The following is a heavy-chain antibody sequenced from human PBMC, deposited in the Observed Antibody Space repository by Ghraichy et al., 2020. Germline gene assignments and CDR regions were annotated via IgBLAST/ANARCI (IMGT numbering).Heavy chain of an antibody. CDR3: AKDDLTVVVASTPYYFDY. V-gene: IGHV3-23*01. Sequence: GGSLRLSCAASGFTFSSYAMSWVRQAPGKGLEWVSAISGSGGSTYYADSVKGRFTISRDNSKNTLYLQMNSLRAEDTAVYYCAKDDLTVVVASTPYYFDYGGQGTLVTGSS. CDR2: ISGSGGST. J-gene: IGHJ4*02. D-gene: IGHD2-15*01. CDR1: GFTFSSYA.